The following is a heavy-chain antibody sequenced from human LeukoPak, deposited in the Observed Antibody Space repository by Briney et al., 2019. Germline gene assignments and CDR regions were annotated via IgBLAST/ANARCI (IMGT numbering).Heavy chain of an antibody. CDR1: GGSISSSSYY. D-gene: IGHD6-13*01. CDR3: ARREIAADDLYYFDY. J-gene: IGHJ4*02. Sequence: SGTLSLTCTVSGGSISSSSYYWGWIRQPPWKGLAWIGSIYYSSSTYYNPSLKSRVTISVDTSKNQFFLKLSSVTAADTAVYYCARREIAADDLYYFDYWGQGTLVTVSA. CDR2: IYYSSST. V-gene: IGHV4-39*01.